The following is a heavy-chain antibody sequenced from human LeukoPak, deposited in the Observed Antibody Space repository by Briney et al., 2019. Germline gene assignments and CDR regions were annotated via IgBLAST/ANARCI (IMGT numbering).Heavy chain of an antibody. CDR1: GFTFSDAW. CDR3: ARGSSSYYYYYYMDV. V-gene: IGHV3-7*01. CDR2: IKQDGSEE. Sequence: GGSLRLSCAGSGFTFSDAWMSWVRQAPGKGLEWVANIKQDGSEEYYVDSVKGRFTISRDNAKNSLYLQMNSLRAEDTAVYYCARGSSSYYYYYYMDVWGKGTTVTVSS. D-gene: IGHD6-6*01. J-gene: IGHJ6*03.